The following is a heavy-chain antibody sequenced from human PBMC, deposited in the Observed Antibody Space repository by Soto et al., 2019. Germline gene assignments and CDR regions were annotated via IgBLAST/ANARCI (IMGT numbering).Heavy chain of an antibody. CDR2: IYYRGNT. CDR3: ARDQLLGTGWFDP. J-gene: IGHJ5*02. CDR1: GGSISHGDYY. D-gene: IGHD1-1*01. V-gene: IGHV4-31*03. Sequence: QVQLQESGPGLVKPSQTLSLTCTVSGGSISHGDYYWSWIRQLPGKGLEWIGYIYYRGNTHYNPSLKSRITISVDTSKNQFSPKLNSVTAADTAVYYCARDQLLGTGWFDPWGQGILVTVSS.